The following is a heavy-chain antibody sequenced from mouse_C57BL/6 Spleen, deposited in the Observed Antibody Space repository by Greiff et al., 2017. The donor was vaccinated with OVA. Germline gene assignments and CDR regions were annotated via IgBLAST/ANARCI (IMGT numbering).Heavy chain of an antibody. CDR1: GYTFPSYW. Sequence: VQLQQPGTDLVKPGASVKLSCKASGYTFPSYWMHRVKQRPGQGLEWIGNINPSNGGTNCNEKFKSKATLTVDKSSSTAYMQLSSLTSEDSAVYYCARGGYYTSYAMDYWGQGTSVTVSS. CDR2: INPSNGGT. J-gene: IGHJ4*01. V-gene: IGHV1-53*01. CDR3: ARGGYYTSYAMDY. D-gene: IGHD2-3*01.